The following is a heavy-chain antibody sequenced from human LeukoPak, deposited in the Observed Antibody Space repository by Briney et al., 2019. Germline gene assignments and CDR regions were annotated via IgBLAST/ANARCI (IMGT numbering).Heavy chain of an antibody. J-gene: IGHJ3*01. CDR2: ITRSSTTI. Sequence: PGGSLRLSCAASGFNFSIYSMNWVRQAPGKGLEWVSYITRSSTTIYYADSVKGRFTTSRDNAKNSLFLQMNSLRAEDTAVYYCARDPYNHNDYNNYGAFDFWGQGTMVTVSS. D-gene: IGHD4-11*01. CDR3: ARDPYNHNDYNNYGAFDF. CDR1: GFNFSIYS. V-gene: IGHV3-48*04.